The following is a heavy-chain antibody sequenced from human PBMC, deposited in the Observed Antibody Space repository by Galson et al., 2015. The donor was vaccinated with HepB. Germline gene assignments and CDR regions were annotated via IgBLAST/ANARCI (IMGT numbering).Heavy chain of an antibody. CDR1: GFTVSSNY. J-gene: IGHJ4*02. V-gene: IGHV3-53*01. Sequence: SLRLSCAASGFTVSSNYMSWVRQAPGKGLEWVAVTYSGGSLYYADSVKGRFAISRDNSKNTLYLQMNSLRVEDTAVYYCTRDGRGVNPSDHWGQGTLVTVSS. D-gene: IGHD3-10*01. CDR2: TYSGGSL. CDR3: TRDGRGVNPSDH.